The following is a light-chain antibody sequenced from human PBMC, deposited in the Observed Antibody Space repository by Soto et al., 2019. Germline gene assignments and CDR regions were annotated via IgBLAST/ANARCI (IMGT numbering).Light chain of an antibody. V-gene: IGLV2-14*01. CDR2: GVS. CDR3: TSYTTTTLEV. CDR1: RNDVGLYNY. J-gene: IGLJ1*01. Sequence: QSALTQPASVSASPGQLITISCTGTRNDVGLYNYVSWYQHHPGNAPKLIIYGVSDRPSGVSNRFSGSKSGNTASLTISGLQAEDEADYYCTSYTTTTLEVFGTGTKVTVL.